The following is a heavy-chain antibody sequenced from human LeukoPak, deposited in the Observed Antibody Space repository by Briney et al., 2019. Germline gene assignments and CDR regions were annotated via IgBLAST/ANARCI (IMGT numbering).Heavy chain of an antibody. Sequence: SETLSLTCTVSGDSISGYYWSWIRQPPGKGLEWIGNIYYSGTTNYNPSLKSRVTISVDTSKNQFSLKLSSVTAADTAIYYCARGGSYHGYWGQGTLVTVSS. J-gene: IGHJ4*02. CDR3: ARGGSYHGY. CDR2: IYYSGTT. CDR1: GDSISGYY. V-gene: IGHV4-59*01. D-gene: IGHD1-26*01.